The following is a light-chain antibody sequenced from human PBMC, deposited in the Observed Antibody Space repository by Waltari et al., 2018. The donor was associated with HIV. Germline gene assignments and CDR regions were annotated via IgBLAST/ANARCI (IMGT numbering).Light chain of an antibody. Sequence: QSALTLPASVSGSPGQSITIPCTASSSVVGVYNYAAWYQQHPAKAPKLMSYEVSNRASGVSNRFSGSKSGNAASLTISGLQPEDEADYYCSSYTTDSTRVFGTGTKVTVL. CDR3: SSYTTDSTRV. CDR1: SSVVGVYNY. CDR2: EVS. V-gene: IGLV2-14*01. J-gene: IGLJ1*01.